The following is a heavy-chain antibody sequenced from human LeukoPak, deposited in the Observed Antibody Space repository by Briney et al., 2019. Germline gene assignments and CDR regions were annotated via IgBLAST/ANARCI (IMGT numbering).Heavy chain of an antibody. Sequence: SETLSLTCAVYGGSFSGYYWSWIRQPPGKGLEWIGEINHSGSTNYNPSLKSRVTISVDTSKNQFSLKLSSVTAADTAVYYCARLNRQLSVYWGQGTLVTVSS. D-gene: IGHD6-13*01. CDR3: ARLNRQLSVY. V-gene: IGHV4-34*01. J-gene: IGHJ4*02. CDR2: INHSGST. CDR1: GGSFSGYY.